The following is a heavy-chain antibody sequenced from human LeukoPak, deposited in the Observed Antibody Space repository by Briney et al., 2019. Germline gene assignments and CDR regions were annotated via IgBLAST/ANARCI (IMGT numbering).Heavy chain of an antibody. CDR1: GFTFSSYA. Sequence: GRSLRLSCAASGFTFSSYAMHWVRQAPGKGLEWVAVISYDGSNKYYADSVKGRFTTSRDNSKNTLYLQMNSLRAEDTAVYYCARNILPTMIVVVTLDYWGQGTPVTVSS. CDR3: ARNILPTMIVVVTLDY. CDR2: ISYDGSNK. J-gene: IGHJ4*02. V-gene: IGHV3-30-3*01. D-gene: IGHD3-22*01.